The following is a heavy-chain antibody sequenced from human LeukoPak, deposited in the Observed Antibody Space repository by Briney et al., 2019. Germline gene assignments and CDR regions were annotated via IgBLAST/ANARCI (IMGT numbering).Heavy chain of an antibody. CDR1: GITLSNYG. CDR2: ISGSGGGT. J-gene: IGHJ4*02. CDR3: AKRGVVVRVILVGFHKEANYFDS. V-gene: IGHV3-23*01. Sequence: GGALRLSRAISGITLSNYGMSWVRQAPGKGLERVAGISGSGGGTNYADSVKGRFTISRDNPKNTLYLQMDSLRAEDTAVYFCAKRGVVVRVILVGFHKEANYFDSWGQGALVTVSS. D-gene: IGHD3-10*01.